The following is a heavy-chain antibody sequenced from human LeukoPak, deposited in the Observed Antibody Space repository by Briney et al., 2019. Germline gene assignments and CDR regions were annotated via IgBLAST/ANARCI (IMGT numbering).Heavy chain of an antibody. CDR1: GGPFNTYS. CDR3: ARPGGYSGYHYFDY. CDR2: IIPVFNSP. Sequence: GASVKVSCKASGGPFNTYSFNWVRQVPGQGLEWMGQIIPVFNSPHYAQAFQGRLTITTDESTSTVYMGLSSLRSDDTAVYFCARPGGYSGYHYFDYWGQGSLVTVSS. J-gene: IGHJ4*02. D-gene: IGHD5-12*01. V-gene: IGHV1-69*05.